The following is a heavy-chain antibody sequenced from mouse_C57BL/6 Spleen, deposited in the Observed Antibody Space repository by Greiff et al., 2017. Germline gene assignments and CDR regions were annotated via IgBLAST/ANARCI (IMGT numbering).Heavy chain of an antibody. CDR1: GYTFTSYW. Sequence: QVQLQQPGAELVMPGASVKLSCKASGYTFTSYWMHWVKQRPGQGLEWIGEIDPSDSYTNYNQKFKGKSTLTVDKSSSTAYMQLSSLTSEDSAVYYCARGLGRDFDYWGQGTTLTASS. CDR2: IDPSDSYT. D-gene: IGHD4-1*01. J-gene: IGHJ2*01. V-gene: IGHV1-69*01. CDR3: ARGLGRDFDY.